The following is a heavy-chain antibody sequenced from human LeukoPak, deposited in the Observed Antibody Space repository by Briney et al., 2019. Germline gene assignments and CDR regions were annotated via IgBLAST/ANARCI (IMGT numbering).Heavy chain of an antibody. CDR3: TRSNHADDF. Sequence: GGSLRLSCAASGFTFSDYWMHWVRQVPGKGLVWVSRINTSGSSTTYAESVKGRFTISRDNAKNTLYLQMDSLRAEDTGVYYCTRSNHADDFWGQGTLVTVSS. D-gene: IGHD1-14*01. CDR1: GFTFSDYW. J-gene: IGHJ4*02. V-gene: IGHV3-74*03. CDR2: INTSGSST.